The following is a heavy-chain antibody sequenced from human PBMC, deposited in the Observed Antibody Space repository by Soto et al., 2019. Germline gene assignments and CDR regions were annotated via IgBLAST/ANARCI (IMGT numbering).Heavy chain of an antibody. CDR3: ASEEDYGSGSNFDY. Sequence: SETLSLTCAVYGGSFSCYYWSWIRQPPGKGLEWIWEINHRGSTNYNPSLKSRVTISVDTSKNQFSLKLSSVTAADTAVYYCASEEDYGSGSNFDYWGQGTLVTVSS. D-gene: IGHD3-10*01. J-gene: IGHJ4*02. CDR1: GGSFSCYY. CDR2: INHRGST. V-gene: IGHV4-34*01.